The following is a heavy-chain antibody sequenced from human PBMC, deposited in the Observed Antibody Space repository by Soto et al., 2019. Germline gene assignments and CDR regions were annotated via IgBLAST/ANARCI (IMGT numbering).Heavy chain of an antibody. V-gene: IGHV1-69*12. CDR1: GGTFSSYA. CDR2: IIPIFGTA. D-gene: IGHD5-12*01. Sequence: QVQLVQSGAEVKKPGSSVKVSCKASGGTFSSYAISWVRQAPGQGLEWMGGIIPIFGTANYAQKFQGRVTITADESTSTAYMELSSLRSEDTAVYYCASSRMATTPHYYGMDVWGQGTTVTVSS. CDR3: ASSRMATTPHYYGMDV. J-gene: IGHJ6*02.